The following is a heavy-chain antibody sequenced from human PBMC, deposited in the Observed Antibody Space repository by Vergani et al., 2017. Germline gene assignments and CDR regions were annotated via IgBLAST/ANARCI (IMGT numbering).Heavy chain of an antibody. J-gene: IGHJ4*02. V-gene: IGHV1-2*02. Sequence: VQLVESGGGLVKPGGSLRLSCAASGFTFSSYSMHWVRQAPGQGLEWMGGINPNSGGTNYAQKFQGRVTMTRDTSISTAYMELSRLRSDDTAVYYCARDYCSGGSCYQISDYWGQGTLVTVSS. CDR1: GFTFSSYS. D-gene: IGHD2-15*01. CDR2: INPNSGGT. CDR3: ARDYCSGGSCYQISDY.